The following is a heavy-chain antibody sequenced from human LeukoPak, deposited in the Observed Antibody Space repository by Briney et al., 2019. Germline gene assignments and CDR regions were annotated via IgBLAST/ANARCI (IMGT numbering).Heavy chain of an antibody. CDR2: IYTSGST. D-gene: IGHD3-10*01. CDR1: GGSLSSYY. CDR3: ARRAYGSGRYWFDP. J-gene: IGHJ5*02. Sequence: SETLSLTCTVSGGSLSSYYWSWIRHPPGKGLEWIGYIYTSGSTNYNPSLKSRVTISVDTSKNQFSLKLSYVTAADTAVYYCARRAYGSGRYWFDPWGQGTLVTVSS. V-gene: IGHV4-4*09.